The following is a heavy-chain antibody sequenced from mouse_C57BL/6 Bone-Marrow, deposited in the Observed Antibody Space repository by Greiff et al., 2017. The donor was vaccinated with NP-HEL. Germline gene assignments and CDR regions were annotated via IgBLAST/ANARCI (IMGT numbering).Heavy chain of an antibody. CDR2: IYPGSGST. CDR1: GYTFTSYW. V-gene: IGHV1-55*01. CDR3: AVDSSGYVYLDY. D-gene: IGHD3-2*02. Sequence: QVQLQQPGAELVKPGASVKMSCKASGYTFTSYWITWVKQRPGQGLEWIGDIYPGSGSTNYNEKFKSKATLTVDTSSSTAYMQLSSLTSEDSAVHYCAVDSSGYVYLDYWGQGTTLTVSS. J-gene: IGHJ2*01.